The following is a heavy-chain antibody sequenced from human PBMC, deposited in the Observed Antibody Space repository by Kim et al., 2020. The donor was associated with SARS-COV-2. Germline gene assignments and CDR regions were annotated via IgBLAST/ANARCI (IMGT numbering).Heavy chain of an antibody. CDR1: GFTFSNSG. Sequence: GGSLRLSCTASGFTFSNSGMPWVRQAPGKGQEWVAAIWDGGTTYYSAAVVRRRITTCSDTSNTPHLQLINRLTADAAAYYYCAERGGGIRCGYHEYGGQG. CDR3: AERGGGIRCGYHEY. V-gene: IGHV3-33*06. D-gene: IGHD6-25*01. CDR2: IWDGGTTY. J-gene: IGHJ4*02.